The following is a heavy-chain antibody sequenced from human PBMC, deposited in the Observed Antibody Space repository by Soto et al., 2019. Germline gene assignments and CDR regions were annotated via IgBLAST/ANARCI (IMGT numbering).Heavy chain of an antibody. Sequence: QVQLVQSGAEVKKPGSSVKVSCKASGGTFSSYTFSWVRQAPGQGLEWMGRIIPILGIANYAQKFQGRVTIXXEXSXXTADMELSSLRSEDTAVYYCARDGEYGSGEATFDYWGQGTLVTVSS. J-gene: IGHJ4*02. CDR1: GGTFSSYT. CDR3: ARDGEYGSGEATFDY. D-gene: IGHD3-10*01. V-gene: IGHV1-69*08. CDR2: IIPILGIA.